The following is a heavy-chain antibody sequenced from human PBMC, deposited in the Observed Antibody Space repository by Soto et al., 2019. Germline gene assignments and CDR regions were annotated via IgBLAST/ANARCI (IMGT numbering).Heavy chain of an antibody. CDR2: INTNSGGT. J-gene: IGHJ6*02. D-gene: IGHD6-13*01. Sequence: QVQLVQSGAEVKKPGASVKVSCKASGFTFSAYYIYWVRQAPGQGLEWIGWINTNSGGTNNAQKFQGRVTMTRDTSTSTVYMELSALISDDTAVYYCARSLLDEYSSSWRSAYYGMDVWGQGTTVTVSS. CDR1: GFTFSAYY. CDR3: ARSLLDEYSSSWRSAYYGMDV. V-gene: IGHV1-2*02.